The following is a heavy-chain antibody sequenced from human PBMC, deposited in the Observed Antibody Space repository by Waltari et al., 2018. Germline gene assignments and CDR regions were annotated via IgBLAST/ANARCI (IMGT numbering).Heavy chain of an antibody. CDR1: GGPCSSYA. D-gene: IGHD2-2*01. V-gene: IGHV1-69*05. CDR3: ARGRYCSSTSCYPDYYYYGMDV. Sequence: QVQLVQSGAEVKKPGSSVTVSCKASGGPCSSYAISWERQAPGQWLAWPGGIIPILGTANYAQKFQGRVTITTDESTSTAYMELSSLRSEDTAVYYCARGRYCSSTSCYPDYYYYGMDVWGQGTTVTVSS. CDR2: IIPILGTA. J-gene: IGHJ6*02.